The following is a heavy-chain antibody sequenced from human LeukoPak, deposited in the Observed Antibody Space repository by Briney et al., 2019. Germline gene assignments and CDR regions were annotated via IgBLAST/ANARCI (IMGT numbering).Heavy chain of an antibody. D-gene: IGHD3-3*01. V-gene: IGHV4-34*01. J-gene: IGHJ4*02. CDR3: ARRGITIFGVVRDY. CDR2: INHSGST. CDR1: GGTFSGYS. Sequence: SETLSLTCAVYGGTFSGYSWSWIRQPPGKGLEWIGEINHSGSTNYNPSLKSRVTISIETSKNQVSVKLRSVTAGDTAVYYCARRGITIFGVVRDYWGQGTLVTVS.